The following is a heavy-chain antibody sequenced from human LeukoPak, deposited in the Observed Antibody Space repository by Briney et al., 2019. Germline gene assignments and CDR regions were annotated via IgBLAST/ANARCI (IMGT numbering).Heavy chain of an antibody. Sequence: SETLSLTCTVSGGSISSYYWSWIRQPAGKGLEWIGRIYTSGSTNYNPSLKSRVTMSVDTSKNQFSLKLSSVTAADTAVYYCARVSRYCSSTSCRYFDYWGQGTLATVSS. D-gene: IGHD2-2*01. V-gene: IGHV4-4*07. J-gene: IGHJ4*02. CDR1: GGSISSYY. CDR3: ARVSRYCSSTSCRYFDY. CDR2: IYTSGST.